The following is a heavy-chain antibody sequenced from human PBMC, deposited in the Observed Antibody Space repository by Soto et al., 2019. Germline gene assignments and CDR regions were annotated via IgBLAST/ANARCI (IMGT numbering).Heavy chain of an antibody. D-gene: IGHD2-8*01. Sequence: SETLSLTCTVSGGSISSGGYYWSWIRQHPGKGLEWIGYIYYSGSTYYNPSLKSRVTISVDTSKNQFSLKLSSVTAADTAVYYCARVNGAYYYYGMDVWGQGTTVTVSS. CDR3: ARVNGAYYYYGMDV. V-gene: IGHV4-31*03. J-gene: IGHJ6*02. CDR1: GGSISSGGYY. CDR2: IYYSGST.